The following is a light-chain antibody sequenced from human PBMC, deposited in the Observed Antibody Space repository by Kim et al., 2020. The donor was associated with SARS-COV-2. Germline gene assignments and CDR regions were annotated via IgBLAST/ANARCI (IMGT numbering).Light chain of an antibody. J-gene: IGLJ3*02. Sequence: SVSPGQTARITCSGNVLAKKYARWFQQKPGQAPVTVIYKDSERPSGIPERFSGSSSGTTVTLTISGAQVEDEADYYCYSAADNNWVFGGGTQLTVL. V-gene: IGLV3-27*01. CDR3: YSAADNNWV. CDR1: VLAKKY. CDR2: KDS.